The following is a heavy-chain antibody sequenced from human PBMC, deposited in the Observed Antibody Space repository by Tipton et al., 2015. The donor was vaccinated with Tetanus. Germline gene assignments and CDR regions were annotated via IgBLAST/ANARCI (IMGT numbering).Heavy chain of an antibody. Sequence: VQLVQSGAEVREPGASVKVSCKAFGYTFTNYGIHWVRQAPGQGLEWMGWINTYNGDTKFTETFQARVTLTRDTPISVTCMELSRLRSDDAAVYYCARGAVITGTTVSSFYCLDVWGQGTTVTVSS. CDR2: INTYNGDT. D-gene: IGHD1-7*01. CDR3: ARGAVITGTTVSSFYCLDV. V-gene: IGHV1-2*02. J-gene: IGHJ6*02. CDR1: GYTFTNYG.